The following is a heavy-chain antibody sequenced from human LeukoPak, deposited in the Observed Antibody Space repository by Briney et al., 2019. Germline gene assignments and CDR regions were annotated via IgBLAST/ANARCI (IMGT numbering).Heavy chain of an antibody. CDR1: GYSISSGYH. V-gene: IGHV4-38-2*02. CDR3: ARSEIDDYSRY. CDR2: IYQDGST. J-gene: IGHJ4*02. D-gene: IGHD3-16*01. Sequence: SETLSLTCSVSGYSISSGYHWAWFRQTPGKRLEWLGSIYQDGSTYDNLSLKSRVTLSVDTSKNQFSLKMKTVTVADTAVYYCARSEIDDYSRYWGQGTLVLVSS.